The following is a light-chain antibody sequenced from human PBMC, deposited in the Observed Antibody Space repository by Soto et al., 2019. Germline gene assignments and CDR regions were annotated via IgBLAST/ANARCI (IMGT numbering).Light chain of an antibody. V-gene: IGLV2-14*01. CDR3: SSYTSSSTDVV. CDR1: SSDVGGYNY. CDR2: DVS. J-gene: IGLJ2*01. Sequence: QSALTQPGSVSGSPGQSITISGTGTSSDVGGYNYVSWYQQHPGKAPKLMIYDVSNRPSGVSNRFSGSKSGNTASLTISGLQAEDKADYYWSSYTSSSTDVVFGGGTKLTVL.